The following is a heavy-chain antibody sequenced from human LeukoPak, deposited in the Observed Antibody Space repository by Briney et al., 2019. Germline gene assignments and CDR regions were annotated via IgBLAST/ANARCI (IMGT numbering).Heavy chain of an antibody. D-gene: IGHD2-8*01. CDR2: IRSDGNSK. Sequence: GGSLRLSCAASGFTFSSYGMHWVRQAPGKGLEWVAFIRSDGNSKHYADSVKGRFTISRDNSYSTLYVQMNSLRAEDTAVYYCAKGLNGYLDYWGQGTLVTVSS. CDR1: GFTFSSYG. V-gene: IGHV3-30*02. J-gene: IGHJ4*02. CDR3: AKGLNGYLDY.